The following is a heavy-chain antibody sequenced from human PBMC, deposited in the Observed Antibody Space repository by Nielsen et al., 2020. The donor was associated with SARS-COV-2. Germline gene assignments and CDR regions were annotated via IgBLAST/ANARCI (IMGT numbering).Heavy chain of an antibody. D-gene: IGHD5-12*01. CDR3: TRVHPISGSWFDAFDI. CDR1: GFTFSDSS. CDR2: IRSKANTYAT. Sequence: GGSLRLSCAASGFTFSDSSMNWVRQASGKGLEWLGRIRSKANTYATGYAASMKGRFTISRDDSKNTAYLQMNSLKTEATAVYYCTRVHPISGSWFDAFDILGQWTMVTVSS. V-gene: IGHV3-73*01. J-gene: IGHJ3*02.